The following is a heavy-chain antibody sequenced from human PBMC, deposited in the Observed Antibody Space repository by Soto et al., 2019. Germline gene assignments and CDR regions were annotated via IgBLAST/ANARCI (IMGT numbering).Heavy chain of an antibody. CDR3: ARDQYSGSFLY. CDR1: GYTFTGYH. V-gene: IGHV1-2*02. D-gene: IGHD1-26*01. J-gene: IGHJ4*02. Sequence: ASVKVSCKASGYTFTGYHMHWVRQAPGQGVEWMGWIIPSSGSTNYAQKFQGRVTMTRETSITTAYMELSRLTSDDTAVYYCARDQYSGSFLYGGQGTLVTVSS. CDR2: IIPSSGST.